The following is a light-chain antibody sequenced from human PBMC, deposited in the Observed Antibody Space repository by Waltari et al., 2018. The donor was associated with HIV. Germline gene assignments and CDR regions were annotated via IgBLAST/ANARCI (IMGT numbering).Light chain of an antibody. CDR1: QDIINH. V-gene: IGKV1-33*01. CDR3: QQYETLPLT. CDR2: DAS. J-gene: IGKJ4*01. Sequence: DIRVTQSPSSLSASVGDRVTITCQASQDIINHLNWYQQKPGKAPELLIFDASHLEPGVTSRFSGSGSGTHVTLTISSLHPEDFATYFCQQYETLPLTFGGGTRVDIK.